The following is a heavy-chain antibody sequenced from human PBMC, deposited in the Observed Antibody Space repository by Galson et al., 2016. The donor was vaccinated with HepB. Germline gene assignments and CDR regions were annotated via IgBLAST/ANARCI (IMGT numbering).Heavy chain of an antibody. CDR3: ATSLWYFYMDV. J-gene: IGHJ6*03. V-gene: IGHV1-2*02. Sequence: SVKVSCKASGYIFTGYHIHWVRQAPGQGLEWLGWIDPNSGGTSYTQKFQGRVTMTRDTPFNTVYMELRRLRSDDTASYYCATSLWYFYMDVWGKGTTVTVSS. D-gene: IGHD6-13*01. CDR1: GYIFTGYH. CDR2: IDPNSGGT.